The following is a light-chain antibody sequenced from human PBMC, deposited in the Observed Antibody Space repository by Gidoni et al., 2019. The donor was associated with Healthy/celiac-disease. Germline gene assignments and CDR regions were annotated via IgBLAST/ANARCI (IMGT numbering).Light chain of an antibody. CDR3: QQRSNWPLFT. CDR1: QSVSSY. CDR2: EAS. J-gene: IGKJ3*01. V-gene: IGKV3-11*01. Sequence: EIVLTQSPATLSLSPGERATLSCSARQSVSSYLAWYQQKPGQAPRLLIYEASNRATGIPDRFSGSGSGTDFTLTISSLEPEDFAVYYCQQRSNWPLFTFGPGTKVEIK.